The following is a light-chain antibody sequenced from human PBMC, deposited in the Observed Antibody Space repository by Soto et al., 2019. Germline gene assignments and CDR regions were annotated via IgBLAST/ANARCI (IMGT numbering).Light chain of an antibody. V-gene: IGKV3-11*01. CDR3: QQRSNWPFD. J-gene: IGKJ5*01. CDR1: QSVSSY. CDR2: DAS. Sequence: EIVLTQSPATLSLSPGERATLSCRASQSVSSYLAWYQQKPGQAPRLLIYDASNRATGIPARFSGSGSGTDFTPTISSLEPEDFAVYYCQQRSNWPFDFGQGTRLEIK.